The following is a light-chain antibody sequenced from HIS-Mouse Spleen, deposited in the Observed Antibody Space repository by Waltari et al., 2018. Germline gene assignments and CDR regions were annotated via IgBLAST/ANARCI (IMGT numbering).Light chain of an antibody. CDR2: AAS. CDR1: QSISSY. J-gene: IGKJ1*01. CDR3: QQRYSTPRT. Sequence: DIQMTQSPSSLSASVGDRVSITCRASQSISSYLNWYQQKPGTAPKLLIYAASSLQSGVPSRFSGSGSGTDFTLTISSLQPEDFATYYCQQRYSTPRTFGQGTTVEIK. V-gene: IGKV1-39*01.